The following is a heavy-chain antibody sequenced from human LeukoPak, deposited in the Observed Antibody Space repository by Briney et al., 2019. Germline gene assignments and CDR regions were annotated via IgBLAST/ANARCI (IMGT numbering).Heavy chain of an antibody. V-gene: IGHV3-49*04. J-gene: IGHJ4*02. D-gene: IGHD5-18*01. CDR1: GFTFSDYA. Sequence: GGSLRLSCKGFGFTFSDYAMSWVRQAPGKGLEWVGFIRSKAYGATTEYAASVKSRFIISRDDSKSIAYPQMNSLKTEDTAVYYCTRDWDFSYGLWGQGTLVTVSS. CDR2: IRSKAYGATT. CDR3: TRDWDFSYGL.